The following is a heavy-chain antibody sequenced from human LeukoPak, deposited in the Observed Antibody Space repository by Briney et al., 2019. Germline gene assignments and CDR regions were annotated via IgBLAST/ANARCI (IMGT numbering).Heavy chain of an antibody. CDR1: GFTFSTYS. J-gene: IGHJ5*02. Sequence: PGGSLRLSCAASGFTFSTYSMNRVRQAPGKGLEWVSYITSSSSTIYYADSVKGRFTISRDNANNSLYLQMNSLRAEDTAVYSCARHDYSYGHNWFDPWGQGTLVTVSS. CDR3: ARHDYSYGHNWFDP. CDR2: ITSSSSTI. V-gene: IGHV3-48*01. D-gene: IGHD5-18*01.